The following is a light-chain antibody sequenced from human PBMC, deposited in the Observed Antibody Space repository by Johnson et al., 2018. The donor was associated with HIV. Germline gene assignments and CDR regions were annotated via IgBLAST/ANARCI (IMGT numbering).Light chain of an antibody. CDR2: DNN. CDR3: ETWVSSLSGV. CDR1: SSNIGNNY. J-gene: IGLJ1*01. V-gene: IGLV1-51*01. Sequence: QSLLTQPPSVSAAPGQKVTISCSGSSSNIGNNYVSWYQQLPGTAPKLLIYDNNKRPSGIPDRFSGSKSGTSATLGITGLQTGDEADYYCETWVSSLSGVFGTGTKVTGL.